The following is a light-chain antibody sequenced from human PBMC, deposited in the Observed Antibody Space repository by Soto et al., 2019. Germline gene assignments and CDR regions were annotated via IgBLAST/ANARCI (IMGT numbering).Light chain of an antibody. CDR1: QDISTW. J-gene: IGKJ4*01. CDR2: AAS. V-gene: IGKV1-12*01. CDR3: QQANSFPLI. Sequence: DIRMTQSPSSVSASVGDRVTITCRASQDISTWLAWYQQKPGKAPKLLIYAASSLQSGVPSRFSGSGPGTDFTLTISSLQSEDFATYYCQQANSFPLIFGGGTRVEIK.